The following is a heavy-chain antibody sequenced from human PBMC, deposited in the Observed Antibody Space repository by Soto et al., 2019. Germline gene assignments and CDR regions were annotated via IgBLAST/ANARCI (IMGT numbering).Heavy chain of an antibody. CDR1: GFTFSSYA. J-gene: IGHJ4*02. CDR2: ISGSGGST. D-gene: IGHD5-18*01. V-gene: IGHV3-23*01. CDR3: AKVHSEDSYGLIDY. Sequence: EVQLLESGGGLVQPGGSLRLSCAASGFTFSSYAMSWVRQAPGKELEWVSAISGSGGSTYYADSVKGRFTISRDNSKNTLYLQMNSLRAEDTAVDYCAKVHSEDSYGLIDYLGLGTLVTVSS.